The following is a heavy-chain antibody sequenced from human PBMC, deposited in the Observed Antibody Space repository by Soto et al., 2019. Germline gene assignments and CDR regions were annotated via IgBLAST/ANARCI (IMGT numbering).Heavy chain of an antibody. Sequence: PSETLSLTCTVSGGSISSSSYYWGWHRQPPGKGLEWIGSIYYSGSTYSNPSLKSRVTISVDTSKNQFSLKLSSVTAADTAVYDCARQESSSWKYYYYYDGMDVWGQGTTVTVSS. CDR3: ARQESSSWKYYYYYDGMDV. D-gene: IGHD6-13*01. J-gene: IGHJ6*02. CDR1: GGSISSSSYY. CDR2: IYYSGST. V-gene: IGHV4-39*01.